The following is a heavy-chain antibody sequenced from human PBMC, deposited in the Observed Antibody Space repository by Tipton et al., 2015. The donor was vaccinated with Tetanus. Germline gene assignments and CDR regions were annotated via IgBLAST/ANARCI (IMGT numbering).Heavy chain of an antibody. J-gene: IGHJ3*02. CDR1: GYTFTSYG. Sequence: QLVQSGAEVKKPGASVKVSCKASGYTFTSYGISWVRQAPGQGLEWMGWISAYNGNTNYAQKLQGRVTMTTDTSTSTAYMELRSLKSDDPAVYYCARDTAVAGAPHPSMDAFDIWGQGTMATASS. CDR3: ARDTAVAGAPHPSMDAFDI. V-gene: IGHV1-18*01. CDR2: ISAYNGNT. D-gene: IGHD6-19*01.